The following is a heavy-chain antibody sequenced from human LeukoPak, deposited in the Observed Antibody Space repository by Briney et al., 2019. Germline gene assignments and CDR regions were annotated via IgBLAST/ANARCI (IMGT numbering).Heavy chain of an antibody. CDR1: GFTFSHYG. CDR2: IWNDGSNK. J-gene: IGHJ4*02. CDR3: AKDAQGGFDYSNSLEY. Sequence: QSGGSLILSCAASGFTFSHYGMHWVRQAPGRGLEWVAVIWNDGSNKYYADSVKGRFTISRDNSQNTVDLHMNSLRAEDTAVYYCAKDAQGGFDYSNSLEYWGQGTLVTVSS. D-gene: IGHD4-11*01. V-gene: IGHV3-33*06.